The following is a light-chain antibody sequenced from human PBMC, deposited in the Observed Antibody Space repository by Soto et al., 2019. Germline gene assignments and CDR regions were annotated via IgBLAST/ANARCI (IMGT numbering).Light chain of an antibody. CDR3: LRDYNYPWT. J-gene: IGKJ1*01. CDR1: QGIRND. V-gene: IGKV1-6*01. CDR2: AAS. Sequence: AIPMTQSPSSLSASVGDRVTITCRASQGIRNDLGWYQQKPGKAPKLLIYAASSLQSGVPSRFSGSGSGTDFTLTISSLQPEDFATYYCLRDYNYPWTFGQGTKVEIK.